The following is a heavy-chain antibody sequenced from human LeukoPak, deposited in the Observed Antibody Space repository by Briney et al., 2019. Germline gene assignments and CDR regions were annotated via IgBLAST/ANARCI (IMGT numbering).Heavy chain of an antibody. CDR1: GFTFSSYA. CDR2: ISGSGGST. V-gene: IGHV3-23*01. D-gene: IGHD3-16*02. Sequence: PGGSLRLSCAASGFTFSSYAMSWVRQAPGKGLEWVSAISGSGGSTYYADSVKGRFTISRDNSKNTLYLQMNSLRAEDTAVYYCATMITFGGVIAYFDYWGRGTLVTVSS. J-gene: IGHJ4*02. CDR3: ATMITFGGVIAYFDY.